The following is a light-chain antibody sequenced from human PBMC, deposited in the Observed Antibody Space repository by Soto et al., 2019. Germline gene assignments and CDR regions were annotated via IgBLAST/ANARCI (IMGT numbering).Light chain of an antibody. Sequence: QSALTQPPSASGSPGQSVTISCTGTSSDVGGYNYVSWYQQHPGKAPKLMIYEVSKRPSGVPDRFSGSKSGNTASLTVSGRQAEDEADYYCSSYAGSNIVVFGGGTQLTVL. V-gene: IGLV2-8*01. CDR3: SSYAGSNIVV. CDR2: EVS. J-gene: IGLJ2*01. CDR1: SSDVGGYNY.